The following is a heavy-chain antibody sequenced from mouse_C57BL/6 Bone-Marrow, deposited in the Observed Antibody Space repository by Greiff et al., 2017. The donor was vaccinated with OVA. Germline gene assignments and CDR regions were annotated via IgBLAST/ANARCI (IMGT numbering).Heavy chain of an antibody. CDR1: GFTFSSYA. V-gene: IGHV5-1*01. CDR2: ISTDGSFI. Sequence: EVKVVESGGGLVQPGGSRKLSCAASGFTFSSYAMSWVRQTPEKRLEWVAAISTDGSFIYSPDNVKGRFTISRDNAQNTLFLQMSSLRYEDTAMYYCSPLDYWGQGTTLTVSS. J-gene: IGHJ2*01. CDR3: SPLDY.